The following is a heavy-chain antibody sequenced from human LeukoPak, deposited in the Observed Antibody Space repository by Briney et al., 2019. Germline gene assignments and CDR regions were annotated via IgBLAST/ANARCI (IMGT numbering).Heavy chain of an antibody. Sequence: GESLRLSCAASGFIFTNAWMTWVRQAPGKGLEWIGRIRSRLDGGTIDYAAPVKGRFTISRDDSKNTLLLHMNRLESEDSAVYYCTTGSYASDYWGQGTLVTVSS. CDR1: GFIFTNAW. CDR3: TTGSYASDY. D-gene: IGHD3-10*01. J-gene: IGHJ4*02. CDR2: IRSRLDGGTI. V-gene: IGHV3-15*01.